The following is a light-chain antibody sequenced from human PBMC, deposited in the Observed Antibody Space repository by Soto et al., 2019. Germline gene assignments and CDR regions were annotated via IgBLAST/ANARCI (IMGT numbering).Light chain of an antibody. CDR2: KAS. CDR3: QQYNSYSWT. J-gene: IGKJ1*01. Sequence: DIQMTQSPSSLSASVGDRVTIICRASQSVSTRLAWYQQKPGKAPKVLIYKASTLKSGVPSRFSGSGSGTEFTLTISSLQPDDFATYYCQQYNSYSWTFGQGTKVDIK. V-gene: IGKV1-5*03. CDR1: QSVSTR.